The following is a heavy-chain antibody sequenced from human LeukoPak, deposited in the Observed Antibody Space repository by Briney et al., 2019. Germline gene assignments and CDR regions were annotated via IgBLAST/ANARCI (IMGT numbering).Heavy chain of an antibody. V-gene: IGHV4-34*01. CDR3: ARGSRDIVVVPASFSYYFDY. Sequence: SETLSPTCAVYGGSFSGYYWSWIRQPPGKGLEWIGEINHSGSTNYNPSLKSRVTISVDTSKNQFSLKLSSVTAADTAVYYCARGSRDIVVVPASFSYYFDYWGQGTLVTVSS. D-gene: IGHD2-2*01. CDR1: GGSFSGYY. CDR2: INHSGST. J-gene: IGHJ4*02.